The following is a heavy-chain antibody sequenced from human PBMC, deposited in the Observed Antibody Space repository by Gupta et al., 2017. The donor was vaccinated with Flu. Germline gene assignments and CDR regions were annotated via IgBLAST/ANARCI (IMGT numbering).Heavy chain of an antibody. V-gene: IGHV4-39*01. Sequence: QPPGKGLEWIGSIYYSGSTYYNPSLKSRVTISVDTSKNQFSLKLSSVTAADTAVYYCARLKWLQFYYYYMDVWGKGTTVTVSS. CDR3: ARLKWLQFYYYYMDV. J-gene: IGHJ6*03. D-gene: IGHD5-12*01. CDR2: IYYSGST.